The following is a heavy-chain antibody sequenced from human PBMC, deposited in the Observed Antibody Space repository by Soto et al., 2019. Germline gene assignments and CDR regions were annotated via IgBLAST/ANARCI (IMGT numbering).Heavy chain of an antibody. Sequence: DVQLLETGGGLVQPEGSLRLSCAASGFTFSSYAMGWVRQGPGKGLEWVAVVSIGGSTHYADSVRGRFTISRDNSKNTLSLQMNSPTAEDTGVYFCAKRRSAGGHFYYWGHGARV. J-gene: IGHJ4*01. D-gene: IGHD3-3*01. CDR3: AKRRSAGGHFYY. V-gene: IGHV3-23*01. CDR1: GFTFSSYA. CDR2: VSIGGST.